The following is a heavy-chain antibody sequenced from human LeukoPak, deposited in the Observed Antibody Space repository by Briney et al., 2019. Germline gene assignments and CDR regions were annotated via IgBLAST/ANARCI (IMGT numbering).Heavy chain of an antibody. CDR1: GYTFTSYC. CDR2: IYPGDSDT. V-gene: IGHV5-51*01. Sequence: GESLQISCNGSGYTFTSYCICWGRQMPGKGVEWMGIIYPGDSDTRYSPSFQGQVTISADKSTSTAYLPRSSLKASDTAMYDCARLRIETTGFDYWGQGTLVTVSS. D-gene: IGHD1-1*01. J-gene: IGHJ4*02. CDR3: ARLRIETTGFDY.